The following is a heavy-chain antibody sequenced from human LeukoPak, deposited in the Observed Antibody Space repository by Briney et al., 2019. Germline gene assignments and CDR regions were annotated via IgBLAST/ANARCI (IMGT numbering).Heavy chain of an antibody. J-gene: IGHJ4*02. CDR3: ARGTPYCSSASCYNY. V-gene: IGHV1-8*01. CDR2: MNPNSGNT. Sequence: ASVKVSCKTSGYSFTSFDVNWVRQATGQGLEWMGWMNPNSGNTGYAQRFLGRVTMTRDTSISTAYMELSNLTSDDTAVYYCARGTPYCSSASCYNYWGQGTLLTVSS. CDR1: GYSFTSFD. D-gene: IGHD2-2*02.